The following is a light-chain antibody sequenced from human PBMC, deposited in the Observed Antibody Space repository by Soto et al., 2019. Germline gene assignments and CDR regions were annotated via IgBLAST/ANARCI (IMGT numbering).Light chain of an antibody. Sequence: DIQMTQSPSSLSASVGDRVTITCRASQGISNYLASYQQKPGQVPTLLIYAAATLQSGGLSRFSGSGSGTDFTPTISSMQAEDVGSYYCQKYNSVPPFTFGPGTKVDIK. J-gene: IGKJ3*01. CDR1: QGISNY. V-gene: IGKV1-27*01. CDR3: QKYNSVPPFT. CDR2: AAA.